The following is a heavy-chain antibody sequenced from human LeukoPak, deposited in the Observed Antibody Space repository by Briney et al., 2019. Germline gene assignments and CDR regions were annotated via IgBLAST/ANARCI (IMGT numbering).Heavy chain of an antibody. CDR3: ARDGTYYDFWSGEYGMDV. D-gene: IGHD3-3*01. Sequence: GGSLRLSCAASGFTFSSYWMHWVRQAPGKGLVWVSRINSDGSSTSYADSVKGRFTISRDNAKNTPYLQMNSLRAEDTAVYYCARDGTYYDFWSGEYGMDVWGQGTTVTVSS. CDR1: GFTFSSYW. CDR2: INSDGSST. J-gene: IGHJ6*02. V-gene: IGHV3-74*01.